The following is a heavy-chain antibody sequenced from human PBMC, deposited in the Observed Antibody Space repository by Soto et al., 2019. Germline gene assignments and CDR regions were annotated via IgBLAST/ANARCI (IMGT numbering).Heavy chain of an antibody. Sequence: ASVNVSCKASGYTFTSYDINWVRQATGRGLEWMGWMNPNSGNTGYAQKFQGRVTMTRNTSISTAYMELSSLRSEDTAVYYCARGHAALYSYYYYGTDVWGKGTTVTVSS. D-gene: IGHD6-6*01. CDR3: ARGHAALYSYYYYGTDV. V-gene: IGHV1-8*01. CDR1: GYTFTSYD. J-gene: IGHJ6*04. CDR2: MNPNSGNT.